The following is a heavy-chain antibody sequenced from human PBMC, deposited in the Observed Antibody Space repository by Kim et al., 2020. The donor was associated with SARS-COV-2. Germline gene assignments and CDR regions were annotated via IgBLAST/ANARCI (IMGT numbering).Heavy chain of an antibody. D-gene: IGHD3-22*01. CDR1: GFTFSSYG. J-gene: IGHJ4*02. CDR3: ANSGDSSGFFDY. V-gene: IGHV3-30*18. CDR2: ISYDGSNK. Sequence: GGSLRLSCAASGFTFSSYGMHWVRQSPGKGLEWVAVISYDGSNKYYADSVKGRFTISRDNSKNTLYLQMNSLRAEDTAVYYCANSGDSSGFFDYWGQGTLVTFSS.